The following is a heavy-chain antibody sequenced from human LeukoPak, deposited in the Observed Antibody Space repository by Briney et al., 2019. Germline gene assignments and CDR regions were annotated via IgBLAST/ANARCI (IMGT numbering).Heavy chain of an antibody. J-gene: IGHJ5*02. V-gene: IGHV4-59*01. Sequence: PSETLSLTCTVSGGSISSYYWSWIRQPPGKGLEWIGYIYYSGSTNYNPSLKSRVTISVDTSKNQFSLKLSSVTAADPAVYYCARGTYSSSWYRRLSWFDPWGQGTLVTVSS. CDR2: IYYSGST. CDR1: GGSISSYY. D-gene: IGHD6-13*01. CDR3: ARGTYSSSWYRRLSWFDP.